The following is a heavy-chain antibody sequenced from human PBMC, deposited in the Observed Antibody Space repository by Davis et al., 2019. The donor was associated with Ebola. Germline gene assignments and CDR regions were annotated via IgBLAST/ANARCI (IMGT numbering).Heavy chain of an antibody. D-gene: IGHD3-9*01. V-gene: IGHV1-2*04. CDR2: INPNSGGT. J-gene: IGHJ4*02. CDR3: ARGHRAFDLEGGTTH. CDR1: GYTFTGYY. Sequence: ASVKVSCKAPGYTFTGYYMHWVRQAPGQGLEWMGWINPNSGGTNYAQKFQGWVTMTRDTSISTAYMELSRLRSDDTAVYYCARGHRAFDLEGGTTHWGQGTLVTVSS.